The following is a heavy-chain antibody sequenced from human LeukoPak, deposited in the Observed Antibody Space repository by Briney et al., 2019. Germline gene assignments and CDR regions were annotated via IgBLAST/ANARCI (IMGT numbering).Heavy chain of an antibody. V-gene: IGHV3-21*04. CDR1: GFSFSDSY. D-gene: IGHD6-13*01. Sequence: GGSLRLSCAASGFSFSDSYMTWVRQAPGKGLEWVSSISSSSSYIYYADSVKGRFTISRDNAKNSLYLQMNSLRAEDTAVYYCARDGTAVGINYDYWGQGTLVTVSS. J-gene: IGHJ4*02. CDR3: ARDGTAVGINYDY. CDR2: ISSSSSYI.